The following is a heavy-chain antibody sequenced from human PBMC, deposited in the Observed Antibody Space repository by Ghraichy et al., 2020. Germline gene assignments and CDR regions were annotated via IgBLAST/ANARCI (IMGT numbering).Heavy chain of an antibody. CDR2: ITSNGRYT. Sequence: GGSLRLSCAASGFTFISYSMTWVRQAPGKGLEWVSSITSNGRYTYYADSVKGRFTISRDNTKNSLFLQMNGLRAEDTAQYYCARETGYSSSVDFWGQGTLVTVSS. D-gene: IGHD6-13*01. CDR1: GFTFISYS. V-gene: IGHV3-21*01. J-gene: IGHJ4*02. CDR3: ARETGYSSSVDF.